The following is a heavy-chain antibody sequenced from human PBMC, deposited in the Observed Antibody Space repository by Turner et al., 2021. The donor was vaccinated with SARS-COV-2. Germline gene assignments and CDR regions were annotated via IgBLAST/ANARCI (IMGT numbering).Heavy chain of an antibody. CDR3: AKSYSGSYWDRNDY. CDR1: GSTFSIYG. Sequence: QVQRVESGGGVVQPGRSLRLSCAASGSTFSIYGMHWVRQAPGKGLECVAVISYDGSNKYYADAVKGRFTISRDNSKNTLYLKMNRLRAEDTAVYYCAKSYSGSYWDRNDYWGQGTLVTVSS. V-gene: IGHV3-30*18. J-gene: IGHJ4*02. D-gene: IGHD1-26*01. CDR2: ISYDGSNK.